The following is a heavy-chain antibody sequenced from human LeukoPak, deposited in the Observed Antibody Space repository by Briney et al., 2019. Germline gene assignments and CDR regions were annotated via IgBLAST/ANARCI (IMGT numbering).Heavy chain of an antibody. Sequence: ASVKVSCKASGYTFTSYGISWVRQAHGQGLEWMGWISAYNGNTNYAQKLQSRGTMTTDTSTSTDYMELRRLRSDDTDVYYCARDGCCSGGSCYHEIIDYWGQGTLVTVSS. CDR2: ISAYNGNT. J-gene: IGHJ4*02. CDR3: ARDGCCSGGSCYHEIIDY. D-gene: IGHD2-15*01. V-gene: IGHV1-18*01. CDR1: GYTFTSYG.